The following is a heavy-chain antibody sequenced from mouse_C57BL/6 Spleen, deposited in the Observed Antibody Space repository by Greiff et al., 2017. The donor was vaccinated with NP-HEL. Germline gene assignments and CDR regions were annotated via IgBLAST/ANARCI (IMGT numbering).Heavy chain of an antibody. D-gene: IGHD1-1*01. V-gene: IGHV1-74*01. CDR2: IHPSASDT. J-gene: IGHJ2*01. Sequence: QVQLQQPGAELVKPGASVKVSCKASGYTFTSYWMHWVKQRPGQGLEWIGRIHPSASDTNYNQKFKGKATLTVDKSSSTAYMQLSSLTSEDSAVYYCAREGITTVFDYWGQGTTLTVSS. CDR3: AREGITTVFDY. CDR1: GYTFTSYW.